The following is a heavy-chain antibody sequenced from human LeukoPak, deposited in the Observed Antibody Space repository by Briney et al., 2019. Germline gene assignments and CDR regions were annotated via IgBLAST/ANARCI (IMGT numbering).Heavy chain of an antibody. CDR2: ICPGDSNT. CDR1: GYSFTSYW. J-gene: IGHJ6*02. Sequence: GESLKISCKGSGYSFTSYWIGWVRQMPGKGLEWMGIICPGDSNTKYSPPFRGQVTISADKSISTAYLQWSSLKASDTAMYYCARQADDSSGYYPDYYYYGMDVWGQGTTVTVSS. D-gene: IGHD3-22*01. V-gene: IGHV5-51*01. CDR3: ARQADDSSGYYPDYYYYGMDV.